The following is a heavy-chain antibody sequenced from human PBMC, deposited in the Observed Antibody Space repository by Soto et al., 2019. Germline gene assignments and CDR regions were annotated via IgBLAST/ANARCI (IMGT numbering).Heavy chain of an antibody. CDR1: GYSFTSYW. D-gene: IGHD3-3*01. J-gene: IGHJ5*02. Sequence: LGESLKISCKGSGYSFTSYWIGWVRQMPGKGLEWMGIIYPGDSDTRYSPSFQGQVTISADKSISTAYLQWSSLKASDTAMYYCARHSHYDFWSGAEGWFDPWGQGTLVTVSS. CDR3: ARHSHYDFWSGAEGWFDP. CDR2: IYPGDSDT. V-gene: IGHV5-51*01.